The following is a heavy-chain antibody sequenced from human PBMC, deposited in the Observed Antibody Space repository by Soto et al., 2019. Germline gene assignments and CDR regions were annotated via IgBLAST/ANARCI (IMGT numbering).Heavy chain of an antibody. CDR1: GFTFSSYA. V-gene: IGHV3-23*01. Sequence: EVQLLESGGGLVQPGGSLRLSCAASGFTFSSYAMSWVRQAPGKGLEWVSAISGSGGGTYYADSGKGRCTISRDNSTNTLYLKMNSLRAADTAVYYCAKCMTVVTTSPFASWGQGTMVTVSS. J-gene: IGHJ3*02. CDR3: AKCMTVVTTSPFAS. CDR2: ISGSGGGT. D-gene: IGHD4-17*01.